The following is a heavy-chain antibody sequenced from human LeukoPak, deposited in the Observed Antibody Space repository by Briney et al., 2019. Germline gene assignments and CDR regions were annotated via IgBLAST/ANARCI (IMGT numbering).Heavy chain of an antibody. J-gene: IGHJ4*02. V-gene: IGHV3-74*01. D-gene: IGHD5-24*01. CDR1: GFTFSSYW. CDR3: ARMGLEMATALDY. CDR2: INSDGSST. Sequence: GGSLRLSCAASGFTFSSYWMHWVRQAPGKGLVWVSRINSDGSSTSYADSVKGRFTISRDNAKNTLYLQMNSLRAEDTAVYYCARMGLEMATALDYCDQGTLVTVSS.